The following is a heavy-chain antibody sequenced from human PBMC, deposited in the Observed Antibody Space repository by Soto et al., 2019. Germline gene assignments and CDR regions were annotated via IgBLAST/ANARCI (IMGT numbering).Heavy chain of an antibody. Sequence: QLQLQESGSGLVRPSQTLSLTCAVSGGSFDSGDESWNWIRQPPGKGLEWIGDIYHSGSTHYNPFLKSRVTISIDRSKNQFSLKLSSVTAADTAVYYCARGLNWGSLGYYFDYWGQGTLVTVSS. D-gene: IGHD7-27*01. CDR3: ARGLNWGSLGYYFDY. J-gene: IGHJ4*02. V-gene: IGHV4-30-2*01. CDR2: IYHSGST. CDR1: GGSFDSGDES.